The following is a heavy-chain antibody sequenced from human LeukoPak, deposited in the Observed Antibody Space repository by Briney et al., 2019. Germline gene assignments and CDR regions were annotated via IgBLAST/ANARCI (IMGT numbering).Heavy chain of an antibody. D-gene: IGHD3-22*01. V-gene: IGHV4-59*08. Sequence: SETLSLTCTVSGGSISSYYWNWIRQPPGKGLEWIGYIYYSGSTNYNPSLKSRVTISVDTSRNQFSLRLSSVTAADTAVYYCARHANYDRSARPLDYWGQGTLVTVSS. CDR2: IYYSGST. J-gene: IGHJ4*02. CDR1: GGSISSYY. CDR3: ARHANYDRSARPLDY.